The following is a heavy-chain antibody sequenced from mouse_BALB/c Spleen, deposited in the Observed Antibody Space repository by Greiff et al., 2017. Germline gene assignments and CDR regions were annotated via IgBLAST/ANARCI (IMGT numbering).Heavy chain of an antibody. CDR2: IDPSDSYT. CDR1: GYTFTSYW. J-gene: IGHJ4*01. D-gene: IGHD2-3*01. V-gene: IGHV1-69*02. CDR3: ARSLYDGYYAMDY. Sequence: QVQLQQPGAELVKPGASVKLSCKASGYTFTSYWMHWVKQRPGQGLEWIGEIDPSDSYTNYNQKFKGKATLTVDKSSSTAYMQLSSLTSEDSAVYYCARSLYDGYYAMDYWGQGTSVTVSS.